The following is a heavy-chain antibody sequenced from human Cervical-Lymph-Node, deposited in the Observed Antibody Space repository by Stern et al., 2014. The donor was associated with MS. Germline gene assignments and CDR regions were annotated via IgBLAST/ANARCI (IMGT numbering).Heavy chain of an antibody. Sequence: VQLVESGAEVKKPGSSVKVSCKSSGDTFSTHAISWVRQAPGHGLARMGRIIPILDTTDYAQKFQGRLTIDADESTNTAYMELSSLTPDDTAVYYCAREKSDCSGGSCFSSLDYWGQGTLVTVSS. D-gene: IGHD2-15*01. J-gene: IGHJ4*02. V-gene: IGHV1-69*11. CDR1: GDTFSTHA. CDR2: IIPILDTT. CDR3: AREKSDCSGGSCFSSLDY.